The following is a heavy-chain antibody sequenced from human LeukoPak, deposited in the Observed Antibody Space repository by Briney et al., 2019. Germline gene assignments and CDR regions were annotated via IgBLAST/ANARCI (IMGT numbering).Heavy chain of an antibody. V-gene: IGHV3-21*01. D-gene: IGHD6-13*01. Sequence: GGSLRLSCAASGFTFSSYSMNWVRQAPGKGLEWVSSISSSSSYIYCADSVKGRFTISRDNAKNSLYLQMNSLRAEDTAVYYCARAPIAAAGTGYYYMDVWGKGTTVTVSS. CDR2: ISSSSSYI. J-gene: IGHJ6*03. CDR3: ARAPIAAAGTGYYYMDV. CDR1: GFTFSSYS.